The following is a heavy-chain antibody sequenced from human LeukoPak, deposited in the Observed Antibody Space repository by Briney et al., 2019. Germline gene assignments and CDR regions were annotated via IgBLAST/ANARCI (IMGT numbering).Heavy chain of an antibody. D-gene: IGHD3-9*01. CDR3: AKDYDILTGYYGPFDP. Sequence: GGSLRLSCAASGFTFSSYGMSWVRQAPGKGLEWVSAISGSGGSTYYADSVKGRFTISRDNSKNTLYLQMNSLRAEDTAVYYCAKDYDILTGYYGPFDPWGQGTLVTVSS. J-gene: IGHJ5*02. V-gene: IGHV3-23*01. CDR1: GFTFSSYG. CDR2: ISGSGGST.